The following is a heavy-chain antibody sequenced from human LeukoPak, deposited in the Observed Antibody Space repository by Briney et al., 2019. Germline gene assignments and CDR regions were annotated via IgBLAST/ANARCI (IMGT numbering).Heavy chain of an antibody. CDR1: GFTFSSNY. Sequence: PGGSLRLSCAASGFTFSSNYMSWVRQAPGKGLEWVSLISSGGSTYYSDSAKGRFTISRDNSKNTLYLQMNSLRAEDTAVYYCARVPYGSGTYWAFDIWGQGTMVTVSS. CDR2: ISSGGST. CDR3: ARVPYGSGTYWAFDI. J-gene: IGHJ3*02. V-gene: IGHV3-66*01. D-gene: IGHD3-10*01.